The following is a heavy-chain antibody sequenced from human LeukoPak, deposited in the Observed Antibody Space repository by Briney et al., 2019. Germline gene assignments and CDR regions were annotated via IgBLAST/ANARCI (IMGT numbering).Heavy chain of an antibody. D-gene: IGHD2-8*01. CDR1: GDSVSSNSAT. V-gene: IGHV6-1*01. J-gene: IGHJ4*02. Sequence: SQTLSLTCAISGDSVSSNSATWNWIRQSPSRGLEWLGRTYYKSKWSNDYAVSVKSRLTINPDTSKNHFSLQLNFVTPEDTAVYFCARALGVVFDYWGQGTLVTVSS. CDR2: TYYKSKWSN. CDR3: ARALGVVFDY.